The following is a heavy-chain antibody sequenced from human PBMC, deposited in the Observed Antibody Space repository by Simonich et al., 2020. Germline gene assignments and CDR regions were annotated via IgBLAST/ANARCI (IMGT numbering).Heavy chain of an antibody. V-gene: IGHV4-59*12. CDR2: IYYSGST. J-gene: IGHJ6*03. CDR3: ARGGRYCSSTSCYYYYYYMDV. Sequence: QVQLQESGPGLVKPSETLSLTCTVSGGSISSYYWSWIRQPPGKGLEWIGYIYYSGSTNYNPSRKSRVTISVDTSKNQFSLKLSSVTAADTAVYYCARGGRYCSSTSCYYYYYYMDVWGKGTTVTVSS. D-gene: IGHD2-2*01. CDR1: GGSISSYY.